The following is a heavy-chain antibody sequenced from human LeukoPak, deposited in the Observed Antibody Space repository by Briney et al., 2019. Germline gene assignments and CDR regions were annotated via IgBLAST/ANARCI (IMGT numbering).Heavy chain of an antibody. CDR2: ITTYNGNT. D-gene: IGHD5-18*01. J-gene: IGHJ4*02. CDR1: GYTFSTYC. V-gene: IGHV1-18*01. Sequence: GASVKVSCKASGYTFSTYCISWVRQAPGQGLEWMGWITTYNGNTNYAQNLQGRVTMTTDTSTSTAYMELRSLGSDDTAVYSCARVWTAYSSDNWGQGSLVTVSS. CDR3: ARVWTAYSSDN.